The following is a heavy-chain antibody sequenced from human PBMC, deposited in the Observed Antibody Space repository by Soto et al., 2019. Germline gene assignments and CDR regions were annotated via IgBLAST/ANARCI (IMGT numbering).Heavy chain of an antibody. CDR1: GFTFSSYW. CDR2: IKQDGSEK. V-gene: IGHV3-7*01. CDR3: ARDRYNGYDLSYYGMDV. J-gene: IGHJ6*02. Sequence: PGGSLRLSCAASGFTFSSYWMSWVRQAPGKGLEWVANIKQDGSEKYYVDSVKGRFTISRDNAKNSLYLQMNSLRAEDTAVYYCARDRYNGYDLSYYGMDVWGQGTTVTVSS. D-gene: IGHD5-12*01.